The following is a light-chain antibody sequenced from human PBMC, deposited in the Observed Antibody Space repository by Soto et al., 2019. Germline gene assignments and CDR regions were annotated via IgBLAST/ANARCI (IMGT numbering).Light chain of an antibody. Sequence: QSALTQPASVSGSPGQSITISCTGTSSDVGGYNYVSWYQQYPGKAPKLILYEVSNRPLGVSNRFSGSKSGNTASLTISGLQAEDEADYYCSSYSGSITRIFGGGTMLTVL. J-gene: IGLJ2*01. V-gene: IGLV2-14*01. CDR2: EVS. CDR1: SSDVGGYNY. CDR3: SSYSGSITRI.